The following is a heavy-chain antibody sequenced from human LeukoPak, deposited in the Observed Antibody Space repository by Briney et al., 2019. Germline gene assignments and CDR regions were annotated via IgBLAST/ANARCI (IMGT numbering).Heavy chain of an antibody. CDR3: ARGFYGSGSDAFHI. V-gene: IGHV3-53*01. J-gene: IGHJ3*02. CDR2: IYSGGTT. D-gene: IGHD3-10*01. CDR1: GFSVSGSY. Sequence: GGSLRLSCAASGFSVSGSYVSWVRQAPGRGLEWVSVIYSGGTTYYADSVKGRFTISRDNSKNTLYLQMNSLRAEDTAVYYCARGFYGSGSDAFHIWGQGTMVTVSS.